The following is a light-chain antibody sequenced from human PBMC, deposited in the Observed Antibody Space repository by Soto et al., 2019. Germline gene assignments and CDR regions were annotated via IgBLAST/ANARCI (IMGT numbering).Light chain of an antibody. Sequence: EMVLTQSPGTLSLSPGERAALSCRASQSISSHSLAWYQQKPGQAPRLLLYGASSRATGIPDRFSGSGSCTHLTLTISRLEHEDFAPYYCQQYGSSPRISFGQGTRLEIK. CDR1: QSISSHS. CDR2: GAS. CDR3: QQYGSSPRIS. J-gene: IGKJ5*01. V-gene: IGKV3-20*01.